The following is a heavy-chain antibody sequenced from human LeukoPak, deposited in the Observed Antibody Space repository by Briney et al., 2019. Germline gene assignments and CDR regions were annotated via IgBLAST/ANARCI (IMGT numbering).Heavy chain of an antibody. J-gene: IGHJ4*02. D-gene: IGHD6-13*01. CDR1: GFDFDDFG. V-gene: IGHV3-20*04. CDR2: LNWNGART. CDR3: ARDAYSTSQRGAPQNY. Sequence: PGGSLRLSCAASGFDFDDFGMSWVRQAPGKGLEWVSGLNWNGARTHYADSVKGRFTISRDNAKNSLYLQMSSLRVEDTAFYYCARDAYSTSQRGAPQNYWGQGTLVTVSS.